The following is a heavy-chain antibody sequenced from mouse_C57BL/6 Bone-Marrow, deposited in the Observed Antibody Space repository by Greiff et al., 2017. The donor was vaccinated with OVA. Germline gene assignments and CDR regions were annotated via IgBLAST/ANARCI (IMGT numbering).Heavy chain of an antibody. J-gene: IGHJ3*01. CDR3: ARGYGSSYGAWFAY. Sequence: QVQLQQSGAELVRPGTSVKMSCKASGYTFTNYWIGWAKQRPGHGLEWIGDIYPGGGYTNYNEKFKGKATLTADKSSSTAYMQFSSLTSEDSAIYYCARGYGSSYGAWFAYWGQGTLVTVSA. V-gene: IGHV1-63*01. D-gene: IGHD1-1*01. CDR1: GYTFTNYW. CDR2: IYPGGGYT.